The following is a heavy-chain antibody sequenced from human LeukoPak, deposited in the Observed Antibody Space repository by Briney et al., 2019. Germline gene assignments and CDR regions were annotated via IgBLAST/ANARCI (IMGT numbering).Heavy chain of an antibody. CDR2: IIPIFGTA. CDR1: GGTFSSYA. Sequence: SVKVSCKASGGTFSSYAISWVRQAPGQGLEWMGGIIPIFGTANYAQKFQGRVTITADESTSTAYMELSSLRSEDTAVYYCAGPFYDSSGYYDPWYFDLWGRGTLVTVSS. CDR3: AGPFYDSSGYYDPWYFDL. D-gene: IGHD3-22*01. V-gene: IGHV1-69*13. J-gene: IGHJ2*01.